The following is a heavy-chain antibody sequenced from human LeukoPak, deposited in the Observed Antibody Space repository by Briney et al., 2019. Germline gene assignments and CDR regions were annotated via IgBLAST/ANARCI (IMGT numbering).Heavy chain of an antibody. D-gene: IGHD1-20*01. CDR3: ARDMNQITGLDY. Sequence: SETLSLTCTVSGGSISSYYWSWIRQPPGKGLEWIGYIYYSGSTNYNPSLKSRGTISVDTSKNQFSLKLSSATAADTAVYYCARDMNQITGLDYWGQGTLVTVSS. CDR1: GGSISSYY. CDR2: IYYSGST. V-gene: IGHV4-59*01. J-gene: IGHJ4*02.